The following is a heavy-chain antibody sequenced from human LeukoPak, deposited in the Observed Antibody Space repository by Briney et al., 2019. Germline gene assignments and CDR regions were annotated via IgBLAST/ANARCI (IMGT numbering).Heavy chain of an antibody. D-gene: IGHD3-3*01. Sequence: SETLSLTCTVSSGSISSYYWSWIRQPAGKGLEWIGRIYTSGSSNYNPSLKSRVTISVDTSKNQFSLKLSSVTAADTAVYYCARDSRFRDFWSGYYSGGWFDPWGQGTLVTVSS. V-gene: IGHV4-4*07. J-gene: IGHJ5*02. CDR3: ARDSRFRDFWSGYYSGGWFDP. CDR2: IYTSGSS. CDR1: SGSISSYY.